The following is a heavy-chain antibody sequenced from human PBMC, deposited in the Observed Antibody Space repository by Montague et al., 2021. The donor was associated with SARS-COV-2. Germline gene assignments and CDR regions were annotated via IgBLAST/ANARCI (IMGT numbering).Heavy chain of an antibody. V-gene: IGHV4-34*01. CDR1: GGSFSGYY. Sequence: SETPSLTCAVYGGSFSGYYWSWIRQPPGKGLEWIGEINHSGSTNYNPSLKSRVTISVDTSKNQFSLELSSVTAADTAVYYCARGYDYVWGSYRYLHWFDPWGQGTLVTVSS. CDR2: INHSGST. J-gene: IGHJ5*02. CDR3: ARGYDYVWGSYRYLHWFDP. D-gene: IGHD3-16*02.